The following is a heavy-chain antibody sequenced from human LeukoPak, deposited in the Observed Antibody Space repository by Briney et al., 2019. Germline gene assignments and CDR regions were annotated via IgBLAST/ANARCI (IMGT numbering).Heavy chain of an antibody. J-gene: IGHJ4*02. CDR1: GFTFSSYS. D-gene: IGHD5-12*01. V-gene: IGHV3-21*01. CDR3: ARDQSGFAYFDC. CDR2: ISSSSSYI. Sequence: KTGGSLRLSCAASGFTFSSYSMNWVRQAPGKGLEWVSSISSSSSYIYYADSVKGRFTISRDNAKNSLYLQMNSLRAEDTAVYYCARDQSGFAYFDCWGQGTLVTVSS.